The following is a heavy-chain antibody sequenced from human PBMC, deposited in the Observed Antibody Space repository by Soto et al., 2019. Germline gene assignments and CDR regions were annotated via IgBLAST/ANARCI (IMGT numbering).Heavy chain of an antibody. CDR1: GGNFSSYS. V-gene: IGHV3-21*01. D-gene: IGHD1-1*01. Sequence: PGGSLRLSCAASGGNFSSYSMNWVRQAPGKGLEWVSSISSSSSYIYYADSVKGRFTISRDNAKNSLYLQMNSLRAEDTAVYYCAREGGNIPPAPYYFDYWGQGTLVTVSS. CDR3: AREGGNIPPAPYYFDY. CDR2: ISSSSSYI. J-gene: IGHJ4*02.